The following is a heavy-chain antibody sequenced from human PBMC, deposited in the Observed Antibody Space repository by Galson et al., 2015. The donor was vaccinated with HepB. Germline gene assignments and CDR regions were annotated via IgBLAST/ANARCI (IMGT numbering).Heavy chain of an antibody. Sequence: SLRLSCAASGFTFSSYAMRWVRQAPGKGLEWVAVITYDGSSKYYADSRKGRFTISRDNSKNTLYLQMNSLRAEDTAVYYCAKLGQWLVSRYYYLDYWGQGTLVTVSS. CDR2: ITYDGSSK. J-gene: IGHJ4*02. D-gene: IGHD6-19*01. V-gene: IGHV3-30*18. CDR1: GFTFSSYA. CDR3: AKLGQWLVSRYYYLDY.